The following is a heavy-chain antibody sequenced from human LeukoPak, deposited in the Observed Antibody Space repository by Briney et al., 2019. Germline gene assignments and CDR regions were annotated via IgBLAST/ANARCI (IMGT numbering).Heavy chain of an antibody. Sequence: ASVKVSCKPSGYAFTSYGINWVRQAPGQGLEWMGWMNPNSGNTGYAEKFQDRVTMTRNTSINTAYMELSGLTVEDTATYYCSRVAGSPDFWGQGTPVTVSS. CDR3: SRVAGSPDF. D-gene: IGHD6-19*01. CDR1: GYAFTSYG. J-gene: IGHJ4*02. V-gene: IGHV1-8*01. CDR2: MNPNSGNT.